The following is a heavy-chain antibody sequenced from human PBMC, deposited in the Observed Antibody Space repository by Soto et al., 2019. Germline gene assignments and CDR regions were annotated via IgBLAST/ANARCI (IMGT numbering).Heavy chain of an antibody. V-gene: IGHV3-53*04. J-gene: IGHJ4*02. CDR2: IYSGGST. Sequence: EVPLVESGGGLVQPGGSLRLSCAASGFTVSSNYMSWVRQAPGKGLEWVSVIYSGGSTYYADSVKGRFTISRHNSKTTLYLQMNSLRAEDTAVDYCAREGAGTDYWGQGTLVTVSS. CDR3: AREGAGTDY. D-gene: IGHD6-19*01. CDR1: GFTVSSNY.